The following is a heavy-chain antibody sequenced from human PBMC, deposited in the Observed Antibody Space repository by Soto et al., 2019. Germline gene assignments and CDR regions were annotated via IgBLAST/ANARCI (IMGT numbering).Heavy chain of an antibody. CDR1: GGSFSGYY. CDR3: ARWEDHAHAFDI. D-gene: IGHD1-26*01. V-gene: IGHV4-34*01. Sequence: PSETLSLTCAVYGGSFSGYYWSWIRQPPGKGVEWIGGINQSGSSSYNRSLRSRVTISVDTSKNQFSLKLSSVTAADTAVYYCARWEDHAHAFDIWGQGTMVTVSS. CDR2: INQSGSS. J-gene: IGHJ3*02.